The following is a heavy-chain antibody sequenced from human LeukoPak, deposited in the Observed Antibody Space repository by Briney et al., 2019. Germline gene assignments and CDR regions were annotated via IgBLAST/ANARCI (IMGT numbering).Heavy chain of an antibody. J-gene: IGHJ4*02. Sequence: PGGSLRLSCAASGFTFTSHWMSWVRQAPGKGLEWVANINQDGGEKYFLDSVKGRFTISRDNAMNSLYLQMNNLRAEDTALYYCAAGRSCPPCYPTDYWGQGTLVTVSS. CDR3: AAGRSCPPCYPTDY. CDR1: GFTFTSHW. V-gene: IGHV3-7*01. D-gene: IGHD2-2*01. CDR2: INQDGGEK.